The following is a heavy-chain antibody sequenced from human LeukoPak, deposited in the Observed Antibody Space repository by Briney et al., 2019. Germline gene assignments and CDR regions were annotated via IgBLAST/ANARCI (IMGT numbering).Heavy chain of an antibody. V-gene: IGHV3-23*01. Sequence: PGGSLSLSCAASGFTFSSYAMSWVRQGPGKGLEWVSAISGSGGNTYYADSVKGRFTISRDNSKNTLYLQMNSLRAEDTAVYYCAKEGLSIVVVAAAPFDYWGQGAVGTVSS. CDR2: ISGSGGNT. D-gene: IGHD2-2*01. CDR3: AKEGLSIVVVAAAPFDY. J-gene: IGHJ4*02. CDR1: GFTFSSYA.